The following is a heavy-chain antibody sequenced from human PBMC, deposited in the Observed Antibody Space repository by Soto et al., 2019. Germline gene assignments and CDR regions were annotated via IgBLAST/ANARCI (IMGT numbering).Heavy chain of an antibody. J-gene: IGHJ4*02. D-gene: IGHD3-10*01. CDR1: GGSFSSSSYY. V-gene: IGHV4-39*01. Sequence: SETLSLTCTVSGGSFSSSSYYWGWIRQPPGKGLEWIGSIYYSGSTYYNPSLKSRVTMSVDPSKNQFPLKLISVTAADTAVYYCARHWITMVRGVCHFDYWGQGTLVTVS. CDR2: IYYSGST. CDR3: ARHWITMVRGVCHFDY.